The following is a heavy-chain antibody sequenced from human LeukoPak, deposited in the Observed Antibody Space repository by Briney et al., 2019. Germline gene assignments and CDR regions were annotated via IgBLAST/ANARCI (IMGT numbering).Heavy chain of an antibody. Sequence: GGSLRLSCAASGFTFSSYAMSWVRQAPGKGLEWVSAISGSGGSTYYADSVKGRFTISRDNSKNTLYLQMYSLRAEDTAVYYCAKGYCSSTSCSYFDYWGQGTLVTVSS. V-gene: IGHV3-23*01. CDR2: ISGSGGST. CDR1: GFTFSSYA. CDR3: AKGYCSSTSCSYFDY. J-gene: IGHJ4*02. D-gene: IGHD2-2*01.